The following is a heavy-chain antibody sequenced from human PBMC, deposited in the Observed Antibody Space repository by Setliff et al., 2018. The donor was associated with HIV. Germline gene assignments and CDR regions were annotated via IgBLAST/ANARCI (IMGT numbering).Heavy chain of an antibody. CDR3: ASSRPPDDSSGYLDH. Sequence: PGGSLRLSCAASGFTFSNSWMTWVRQAPGKGLEWVANIKKDGSDKFYVDSVTGRFAISRDNAKNSLNLEMNSLRAEDTAIYYCASSRPPDDSSGYLDHWGQGTLVTVSS. CDR1: GFTFSNSW. CDR2: IKKDGSDK. D-gene: IGHD3-22*01. V-gene: IGHV3-7*03. J-gene: IGHJ4*01.